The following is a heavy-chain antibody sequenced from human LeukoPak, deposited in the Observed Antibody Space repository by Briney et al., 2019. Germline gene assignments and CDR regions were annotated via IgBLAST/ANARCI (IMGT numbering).Heavy chain of an antibody. D-gene: IGHD2-2*01. CDR2: INHSEST. CDR3: ARGRVGVVVPAAMTKSGWLDV. Sequence: SETLSLTCAVYGGSFSGYYWSWIRQPPGKGLEWIGEINHSESTNYNPSLKSRVTISVDTSKHHFSLKLTSVTAADPAVYYCARGRVGVVVPAAMTKSGWLDVWGKGTTVTASS. V-gene: IGHV4-34*01. J-gene: IGHJ6*04. CDR1: GGSFSGYY.